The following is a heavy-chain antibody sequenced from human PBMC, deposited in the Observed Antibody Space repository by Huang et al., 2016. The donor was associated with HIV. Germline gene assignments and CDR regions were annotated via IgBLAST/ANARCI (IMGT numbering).Heavy chain of an antibody. CDR2: IRSKDYSETK. V-gene: IGHV3-49*05. J-gene: IGHJ4*02. CDR3: TRDSVYPNYYDGSGFYFDY. D-gene: IGHD3-22*01. CDR1: GFTFGNYG. Sequence: EVQFVESGGGLVKQGRSLRLSCTASGFTFGNYGMSWFRQAPGKGLEWVGFIRSKDYSETKEYAASVKGRFTISRDDSKSIAYLQMNSLKPEDTAVYYCTRDSVYPNYYDGSGFYFDYWGQGTLVTVSS.